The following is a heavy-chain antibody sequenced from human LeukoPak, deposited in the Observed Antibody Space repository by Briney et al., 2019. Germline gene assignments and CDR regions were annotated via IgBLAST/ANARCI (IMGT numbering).Heavy chain of an antibody. CDR3: AKDTFYYDFWSGYNYYFDY. V-gene: IGHV3-23*01. CDR2: IGGSGGST. J-gene: IGHJ4*02. CDR1: GFTFSSYA. Sequence: GGSLRLSCAASGFTFSSYAMSWVRQAPGKGLEWVSAIGGSGGSTYYADSVKGRFTISRDNSKNTLYLQMNSLRAEDTAVYYCAKDTFYYDFWSGYNYYFDYWGQGTLVTVSS. D-gene: IGHD3-3*01.